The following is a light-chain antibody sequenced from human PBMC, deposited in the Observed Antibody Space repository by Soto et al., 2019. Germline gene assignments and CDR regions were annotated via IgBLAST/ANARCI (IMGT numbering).Light chain of an antibody. J-gene: IGKJ4*01. CDR2: DAS. Sequence: EIVLTQSPATLSLSRGERATLSCRASQSVSSYLAWYQQKAGQAPRPLIYDASNRATGIPARFSGSGSGTDFTLTISSLEPEDFAVYYCQQRSSWPLTFGGGTKVDI. CDR1: QSVSSY. CDR3: QQRSSWPLT. V-gene: IGKV3-11*01.